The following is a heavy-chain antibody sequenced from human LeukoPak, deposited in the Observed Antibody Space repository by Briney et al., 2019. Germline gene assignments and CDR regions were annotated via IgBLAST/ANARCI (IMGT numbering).Heavy chain of an antibody. Sequence: GASVKVSCKASGYTFTSYDINWVRQATGQGLEWMGWMNPNSGNTGYAQKFQGRVTMTRNTSISTAYMELSRLRSDDTAVYYCAREITTYYYGSGSSNWGQGTLVTVSS. CDR3: AREITTYYYGSGSSN. V-gene: IGHV1-8*01. CDR2: MNPNSGNT. J-gene: IGHJ4*02. D-gene: IGHD3-10*01. CDR1: GYTFTSYD.